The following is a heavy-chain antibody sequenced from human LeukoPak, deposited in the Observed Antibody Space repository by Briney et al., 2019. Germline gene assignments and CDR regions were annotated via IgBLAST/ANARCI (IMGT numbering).Heavy chain of an antibody. CDR2: INPNSGGT. CDR3: ARGGYCSSTSCPDIVAMTFDY. J-gene: IGHJ4*02. CDR1: GYTFTDYY. Sequence: ASVTVSCKASGYTFTDYYIHWVRQAPGQGLEWMGRINPNSGGTNYAQKFQGRVTMTRDTSISTAYMELSRLRSDDTAVYYCARGGYCSSTSCPDIVAMTFDYWGQGTLVTVSS. D-gene: IGHD2-2*01. V-gene: IGHV1-2*06.